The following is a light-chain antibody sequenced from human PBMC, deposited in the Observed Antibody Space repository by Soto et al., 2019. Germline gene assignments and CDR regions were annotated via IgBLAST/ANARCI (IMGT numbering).Light chain of an antibody. CDR1: RSNIGAGYD. V-gene: IGLV1-40*01. CDR3: QSYDTSVSGARV. CDR2: RNH. J-gene: IGLJ3*02. Sequence: QTVVTQPPSVSGAPGQRVTISCTGTRSNIGAGYDVHWYQQIPGTAPKLLIYRNHDRPSGVPDRFSGSKSGTSASLTITGLQAEDEADDYCQSYDTSVSGARVFGGGTKLTVL.